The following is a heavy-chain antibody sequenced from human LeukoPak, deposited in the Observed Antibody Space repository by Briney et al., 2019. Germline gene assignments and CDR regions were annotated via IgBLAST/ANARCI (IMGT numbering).Heavy chain of an antibody. CDR1: GSTFSSYA. CDR3: AKEHYIWGSYRYTGSDY. V-gene: IGHV3-23*01. Sequence: GGSLRLSCAASGSTFSSYAMSWVRQAPGKGLEWVSAISGSGGSTYYADSVKGRFTISRDNSKNTLYLQMNSLRAEDTAVYYCAKEHYIWGSYRYTGSDYWGQGTLVTVSS. CDR2: ISGSGGST. D-gene: IGHD3-16*02. J-gene: IGHJ4*02.